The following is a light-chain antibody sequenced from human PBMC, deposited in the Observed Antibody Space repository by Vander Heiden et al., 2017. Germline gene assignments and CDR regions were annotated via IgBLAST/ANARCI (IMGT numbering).Light chain of an antibody. CDR2: DAS. V-gene: IGKV1-13*02. CDR1: QDNSSA. Sequence: AIQLTQSPSSLSASVGDRVTITCRASQDNSSALAWYQQKPGKAPELLIYDASSLEKGVPSRFSGSGSGTDFTLTISSLQPEDFATYYCQQFNSYPLTFGGGTKVEIK. CDR3: QQFNSYPLT. J-gene: IGKJ4*01.